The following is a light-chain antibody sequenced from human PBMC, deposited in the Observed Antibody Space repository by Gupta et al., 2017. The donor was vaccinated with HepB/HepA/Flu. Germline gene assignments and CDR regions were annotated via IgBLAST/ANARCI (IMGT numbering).Light chain of an antibody. J-gene: IGKJ1*01. CDR1: QDIKND. CDR2: AAF. Sequence: ITQCPSSLSASVGYRVTITCRASQDIKNDLGWYQQKPGKVPKLLIYAAFNLQTGVPSRFSGSGSGTDFTLTISSLQPEDIATYYCRQYDRSPRTFGEGTKVDI. V-gene: IGKV1-6*01. CDR3: RQYDRSPRT.